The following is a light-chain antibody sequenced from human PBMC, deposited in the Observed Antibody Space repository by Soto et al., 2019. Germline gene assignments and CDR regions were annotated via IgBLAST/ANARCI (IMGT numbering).Light chain of an antibody. CDR1: SRDIGSYNR. V-gene: IGLV2-18*02. CDR3: NSFTTSSTYV. Sequence: SALAQPASVSGSPGQSITISCTGTSRDIGSYNRVSWYQQPPGTAPKLIIYEVNNRPSGVPDRFSGSKSGNTASLTISGLQAEDEADYYCNSFTTSSTYVFXTGTKLTVL. J-gene: IGLJ1*01. CDR2: EVN.